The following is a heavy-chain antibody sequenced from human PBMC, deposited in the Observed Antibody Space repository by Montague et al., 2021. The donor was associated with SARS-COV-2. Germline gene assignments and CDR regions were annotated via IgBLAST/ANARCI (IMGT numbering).Heavy chain of an antibody. CDR1: GGSISSSNYY. CDR2: IYYSGST. V-gene: IGHV4-39*01. D-gene: IGHD1-26*01. Sequence: SETLSLTCTVSGGSISSSNYYWGWIRQPPGKGLEWIGSIYYSGSTYYNPSLKSRVTISVDTSKNQLSLKLRSVTAADTAVYYCAKHARRGVVGSPGGWFDAWGQGTLVIVSS. CDR3: AKHARRGVVGSPGGWFDA. J-gene: IGHJ5*01.